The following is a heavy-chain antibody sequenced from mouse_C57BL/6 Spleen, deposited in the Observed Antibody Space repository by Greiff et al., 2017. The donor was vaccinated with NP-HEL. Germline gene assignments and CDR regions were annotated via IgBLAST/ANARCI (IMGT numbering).Heavy chain of an antibody. V-gene: IGHV1-61*01. CDR1: GYTFTSYW. J-gene: IGHJ3*01. CDR3: ASLANWDKAY. CDR2: IYPSDSET. Sequence: VQLQQPGAELVRPGSSVKLSCKASGYTFTSYWMDWVKQRPGQGLEWIGNIYPSDSETHYNQKFKDKATLTVDKSSSTAYMQLSSLTSEDSAVYYCASLANWDKAYWGQGTLVTVSA. D-gene: IGHD4-1*01.